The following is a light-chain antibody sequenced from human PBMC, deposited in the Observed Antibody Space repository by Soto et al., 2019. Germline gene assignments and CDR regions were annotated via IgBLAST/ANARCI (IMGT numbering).Light chain of an antibody. Sequence: EIVMTQSPATLSVSPWETATLSCRASQSVSSNLAWYQQKPGQAPRLLIYGASTRATGIPARFSGSGSGTEFTLTISSLQSEDFAVYYCQQYNNWPPLTFGGGTKVEIK. CDR3: QQYNNWPPLT. CDR1: QSVSSN. J-gene: IGKJ4*01. CDR2: GAS. V-gene: IGKV3-15*01.